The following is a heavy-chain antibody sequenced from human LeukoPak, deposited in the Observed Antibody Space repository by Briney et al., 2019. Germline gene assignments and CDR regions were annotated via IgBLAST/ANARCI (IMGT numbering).Heavy chain of an antibody. D-gene: IGHD3-10*01. Sequence: GGSLRLSCAASGFTFSSYAMSWVRQAPGKGLEWVSAIGGSGGSTYYADSVKGRFTISRDNSKNTLYLQMNSLRAEDTAVYYCAKDVRGITMVRGVITPGYWGQGTLVTVSS. CDR1: GFTFSSYA. CDR3: AKDVRGITMVRGVITPGY. CDR2: IGGSGGST. J-gene: IGHJ4*02. V-gene: IGHV3-23*01.